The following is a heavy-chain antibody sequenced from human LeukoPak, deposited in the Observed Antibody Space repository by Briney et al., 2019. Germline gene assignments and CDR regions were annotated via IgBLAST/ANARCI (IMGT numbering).Heavy chain of an antibody. D-gene: IGHD2-15*01. CDR2: IYTSGYT. Sequence: SETLSLTCTVSGDSLSTSYWSWVRQPAGKGLEWIGRIYTSGYTNYNPSLRSRVTMSVDTSKNQFSLKLTSVTDADAAVYYCARGRSGGNCYSGAIDYWGQGTQGIVSS. V-gene: IGHV4-4*07. J-gene: IGHJ4*02. CDR3: ARGRSGGNCYSGAIDY. CDR1: GDSLSTSY.